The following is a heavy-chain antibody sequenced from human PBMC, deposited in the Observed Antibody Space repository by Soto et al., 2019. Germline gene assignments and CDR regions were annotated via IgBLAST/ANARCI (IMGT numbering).Heavy chain of an antibody. D-gene: IGHD4-17*01. CDR1: GFTFSSYG. CDR2: IWYDGSNK. V-gene: IGHV3-33*01. Sequence: GGSLRLSCAASGFTFSSYGMHWVRQAPGKGLEWVAVIWYDGSNKYYADSVKGRFTISRDNSKNTLYLQMNSLRAEDTAVYYCARDGTLTSTVTTHRSYWYFDLWGRGTLVTVSS. CDR3: ARDGTLTSTVTTHRSYWYFDL. J-gene: IGHJ2*01.